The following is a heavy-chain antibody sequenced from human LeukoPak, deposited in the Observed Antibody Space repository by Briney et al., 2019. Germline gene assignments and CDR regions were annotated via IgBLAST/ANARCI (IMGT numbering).Heavy chain of an antibody. CDR1: GFTFSSYG. D-gene: IGHD6-6*01. CDR2: IWYDGSNK. J-gene: IGHJ3*02. Sequence: GGSLRLSCAASGFTFSSYGMHWVRQAPGKGLEWVAVIWYDGSNKYYADSVKGRFTISRDNSKNTLYLQMNSLRAEDTAVYYCAAEGSLAARPSDAFDIWGQGTMVTVSS. V-gene: IGHV3-33*01. CDR3: AAEGSLAARPSDAFDI.